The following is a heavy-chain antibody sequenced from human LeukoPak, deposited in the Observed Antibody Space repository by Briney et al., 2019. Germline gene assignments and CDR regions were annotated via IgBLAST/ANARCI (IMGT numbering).Heavy chain of an antibody. Sequence: GGSLRLSCAASGFTFSSYSMNWVRQAPRKGLEWVSSISSSSTYIYYADSVKGRFTISRDNAKNSLYLQMNSLRAEDTAVYYCARRPTVGVPATPDSFYFDYWGQGTLVTVSS. CDR3: ARRPTVGVPATPDSFYFDY. D-gene: IGHD2-2*01. J-gene: IGHJ4*02. CDR2: ISSSSTYI. CDR1: GFTFSSYS. V-gene: IGHV3-21*01.